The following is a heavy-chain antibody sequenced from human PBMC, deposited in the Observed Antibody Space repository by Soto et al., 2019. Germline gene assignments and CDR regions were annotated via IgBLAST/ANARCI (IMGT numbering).Heavy chain of an antibody. J-gene: IGHJ5*02. V-gene: IGHV3-30*18. Sequence: QVPLVESGGGVVQPGRSLRLSCAASGFTFSSYGMHWVRQAPGKGLEWVAVISYDGSNKYYADSVKGRFTIYRDNSKNTLYLQLNSLRAEDTAVYYCAKEGGLVVAATGRHTWFDPWGQGTMVTVSS. CDR2: ISYDGSNK. D-gene: IGHD2-15*01. CDR3: AKEGGLVVAATGRHTWFDP. CDR1: GFTFSSYG.